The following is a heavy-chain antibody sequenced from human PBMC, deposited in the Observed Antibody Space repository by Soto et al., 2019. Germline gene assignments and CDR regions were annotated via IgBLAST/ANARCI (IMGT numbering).Heavy chain of an antibody. CDR1: GYTFTSYD. CDR3: ATAAQYYDLWSGYPLDY. CDR2: MNPDSGNT. D-gene: IGHD3-3*01. V-gene: IGHV1-8*01. Sequence: ASVKVSCKASGYTFTSYDITWVRQATGQGLEWMGWMNPDSGNTGYALKFQGRVIMTRNTSISTAYMELSSLRSEDTAVYYCATAAQYYDLWSGYPLDYWGQGTLVTVSS. J-gene: IGHJ4*02.